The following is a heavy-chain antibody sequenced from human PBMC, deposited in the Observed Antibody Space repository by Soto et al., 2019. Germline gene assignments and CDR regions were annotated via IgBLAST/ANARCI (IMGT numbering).Heavy chain of an antibody. CDR3: ASRYGSAFDI. V-gene: IGHV4-59*01. D-gene: IGHD4-17*01. J-gene: IGHJ3*02. Sequence: QVQLQESGPGLVKPSETLSLTCTVSGGSISSYYWSWIRQPPGKGLEWIGYIYYSVSTNYNPSLKSRVTTSVDTSKNQFSLKLSSVTAADTAVYYCASRYGSAFDIWGQGTMVTVSS. CDR2: IYYSVST. CDR1: GGSISSYY.